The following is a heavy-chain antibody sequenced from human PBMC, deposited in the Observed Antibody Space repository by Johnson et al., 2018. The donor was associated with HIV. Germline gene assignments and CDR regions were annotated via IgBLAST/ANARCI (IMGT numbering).Heavy chain of an antibody. J-gene: IGHJ3*02. D-gene: IGHD3-22*01. CDR2: ISYDGGNK. Sequence: QVQLVESGGGVVQPGRSLRLSCAASGFTFSSYAMHWVRQAPGKGLEWVAVISYDGGNKYYADSVKGRFTISRDNAKNSLYLQMNSLRAGDTAVYYCARGLSSGYSGYAFDIWGQGTMVTVSS. CDR1: GFTFSSYA. V-gene: IGHV3-30*14. CDR3: ARGLSSGYSGYAFDI.